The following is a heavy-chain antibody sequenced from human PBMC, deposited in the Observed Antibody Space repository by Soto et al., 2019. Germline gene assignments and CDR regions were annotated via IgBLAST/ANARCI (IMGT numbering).Heavy chain of an antibody. CDR3: TKYRRTAAEGYSFDY. Sequence: PSYTLSLTSTVSGGCIYGSYGSWFLQTPGKVLEWVGYIHYSGSTNYNPSLKSRVTMSVDSAKNQFSLQLSSVTAADTAVYFCTKYRRTAAEGYSFDYWGQGALVTVSS. J-gene: IGHJ4*02. V-gene: IGHV4-59*07. D-gene: IGHD2-15*01. CDR2: IHYSGST. CDR1: GGCIYGSY.